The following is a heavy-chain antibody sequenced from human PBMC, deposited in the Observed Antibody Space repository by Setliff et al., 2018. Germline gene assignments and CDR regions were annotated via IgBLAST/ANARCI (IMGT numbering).Heavy chain of an antibody. CDR2: IIPMFGTP. V-gene: IGHV1-69*05. CDR1: GYTFTSYA. D-gene: IGHD2-15*01. J-gene: IGHJ5*02. Sequence: EASVKVSCKASGYTFTSYAISWVRQAPGQGLEWMGGIIPMFGTPAYTQKFQDRVTITTDESTSTAYMELNSLTSEDTAVYYCARSPAVLGIVYLDPWGQGTLVTVSS. CDR3: ARSPAVLGIVYLDP.